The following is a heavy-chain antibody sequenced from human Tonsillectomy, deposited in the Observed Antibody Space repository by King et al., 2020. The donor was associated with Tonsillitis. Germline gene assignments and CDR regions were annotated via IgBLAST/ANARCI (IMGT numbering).Heavy chain of an antibody. CDR2: IQNSAKNI. J-gene: IGHJ4*02. CDR1: GFTFSKYG. CDR3: ARGNWYFDF. V-gene: IGHV3-48*01. Sequence: VQLVESGGDLVQPGGSLRLSCAASGFTFSKYGMNWLRQVPGQGVEWVSYIQNSAKNIYYADSVKGRFTTSIDNGKNSLYLQMNSLGAEDTALYYCARGNWYFDFWGQGILVTVSS.